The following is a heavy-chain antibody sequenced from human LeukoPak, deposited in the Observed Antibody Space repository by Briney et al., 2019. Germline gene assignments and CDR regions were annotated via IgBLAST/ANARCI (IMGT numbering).Heavy chain of an antibody. V-gene: IGHV1-8*01. D-gene: IGHD3-3*01. J-gene: IGHJ6*02. CDR3: ARGPSYDFWSGYRGYYGMDV. Sequence: GASVKVSCKASGYTFTSYDINWVRQAPGQGLEWMGWMNPNSGNTGYAQKFQGRVTMTRNTSISTAYMELSSLRSEDTAVYYCARGPSYDFWSGYRGYYGMDVWGQGTTVTVSS. CDR2: MNPNSGNT. CDR1: GYTFTSYD.